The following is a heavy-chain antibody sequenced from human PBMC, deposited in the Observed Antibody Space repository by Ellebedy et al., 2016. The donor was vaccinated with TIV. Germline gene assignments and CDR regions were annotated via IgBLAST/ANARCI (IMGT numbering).Heavy chain of an antibody. D-gene: IGHD3-22*01. J-gene: IGHJ4*02. Sequence: GESLKISCAASGFTFSSYLMGWVRQAPGKGLEWVAHIRQDGSEKYYVDFVKGRFTISRDNSKNTLYLQMNSLRAEDTAVYYCAKDRTYYYDSSGYHTPEGFDYWGQGTLVTVSS. CDR3: AKDRTYYYDSSGYHTPEGFDY. CDR1: GFTFSSYL. CDR2: IRQDGSEK. V-gene: IGHV3-7*01.